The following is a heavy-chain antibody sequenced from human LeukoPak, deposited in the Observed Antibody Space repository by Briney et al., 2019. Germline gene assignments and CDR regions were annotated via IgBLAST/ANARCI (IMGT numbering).Heavy chain of an antibody. CDR2: ISSNGGST. CDR3: AREWAVAIMPLDY. V-gene: IGHV3-64*01. J-gene: IGHJ4*02. D-gene: IGHD3-3*01. CDR1: GFTFSSYA. Sequence: GGSLRLSCAASGFTFSSYAMPWVRQAPGKGLEYVSAISSNGGSTYYANSVKGRFTISRDNAKNSLYLQMNSLRAEDTAVYYCAREWAVAIMPLDYWGQGTLVTASS.